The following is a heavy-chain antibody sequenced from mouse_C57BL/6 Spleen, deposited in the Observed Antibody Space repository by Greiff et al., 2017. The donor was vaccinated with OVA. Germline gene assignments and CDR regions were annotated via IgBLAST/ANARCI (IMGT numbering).Heavy chain of an antibody. Sequence: EVQLQQSGPELVKPGASVKISCKASGYTFTDYYMNWVKQSHGKSLEWIGDINPNNGGTSYNQKIKGKATLTVDKSSSTAYMELRSLTSEDSAFYYCARGSIYYGNLFAYWGQGTLVTVSA. CDR1: GYTFTDYY. CDR2: INPNNGGT. V-gene: IGHV1-26*01. J-gene: IGHJ3*01. CDR3: ARGSIYYGNLFAY. D-gene: IGHD2-1*01.